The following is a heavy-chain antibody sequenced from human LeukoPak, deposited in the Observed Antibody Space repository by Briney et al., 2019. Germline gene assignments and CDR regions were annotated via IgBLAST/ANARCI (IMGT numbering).Heavy chain of an antibody. Sequence: GASVKVSCKASGYTFTGYYMHWVRQAPGQGLEWMGWINPNSGGTNYAQKFQGRVTMTRDTSISTAYMELSRLRSDDTAVYYRARERYNSGSYQKKRNWFDPWGQGTLVTVSS. CDR1: GYTFTGYY. V-gene: IGHV1-2*02. D-gene: IGHD1-26*01. J-gene: IGHJ5*02. CDR3: ARERYNSGSYQKKRNWFDP. CDR2: INPNSGGT.